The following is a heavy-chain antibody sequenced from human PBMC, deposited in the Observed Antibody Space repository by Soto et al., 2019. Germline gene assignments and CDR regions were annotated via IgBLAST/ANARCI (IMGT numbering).Heavy chain of an antibody. Sequence: QVQLVQSGAEVKRPGSSVKVSCKASGDTFAFYSINWVRQAPGLGLEWMGRINPILSMSNYAQRFQGRVTMTEDKSTRKDYLVMNSLRSADTAMYSCATSYGSGHRAFDYWGQGALVTVSS. V-gene: IGHV1-69*02. J-gene: IGHJ4*02. D-gene: IGHD3-10*01. CDR2: INPILSMS. CDR1: GDTFAFYS. CDR3: ATSYGSGHRAFDY.